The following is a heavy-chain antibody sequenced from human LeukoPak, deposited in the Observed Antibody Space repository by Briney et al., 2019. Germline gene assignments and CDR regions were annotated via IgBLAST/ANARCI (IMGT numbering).Heavy chain of an antibody. CDR1: GGTFSSHS. Sequence: ASVKVSCKASGGTFSSHSISWVLQAPGQGLQGMGGIIPIFGTANYAQKFQGRVTITTDESTSTAYMELSSLRSEDTAGYYCARGITHSMFYYYYMDVWGKGTTVTVSS. CDR2: IIPIFGTA. V-gene: IGHV1-69*05. CDR3: ARGITHSMFYYYYMDV. J-gene: IGHJ6*03. D-gene: IGHD1-20*01.